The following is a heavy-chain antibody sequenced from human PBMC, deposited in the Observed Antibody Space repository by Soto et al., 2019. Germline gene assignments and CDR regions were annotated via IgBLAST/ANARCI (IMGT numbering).Heavy chain of an antibody. D-gene: IGHD6-13*01. CDR2: IYPGDSDS. J-gene: IGHJ6*02. CDR1: GYSFTNYW. Sequence: GESLKISCKGSGYSFTNYWINWVRQMPGKGLEWMGIIYPGDSDSRYSPSFQGQVTISADKSIDTAYLQWRSLKASDTAVYFCARHHGSPGSYFGMDVWGQGTTVTVSS. V-gene: IGHV5-51*01. CDR3: ARHHGSPGSYFGMDV.